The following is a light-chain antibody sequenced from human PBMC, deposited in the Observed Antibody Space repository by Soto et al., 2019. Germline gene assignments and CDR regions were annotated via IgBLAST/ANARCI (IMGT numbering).Light chain of an antibody. V-gene: IGLV1-51*01. CDR3: GTWDSSLSAVT. CDR1: SSNIGNNY. J-gene: IGLJ2*01. Sequence: QSALTQPPSVSAAPGQKVTISCSGTSSNIGNNYVSWYQQLPGTAPKLLIYDNNKRPSGITARFSGSKSGTSATLGITGLQTGDEADYYCGTWDSSLSAVTFGGGTKLTVL. CDR2: DNN.